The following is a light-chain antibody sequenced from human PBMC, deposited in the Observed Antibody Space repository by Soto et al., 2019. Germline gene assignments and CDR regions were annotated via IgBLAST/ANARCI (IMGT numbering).Light chain of an antibody. Sequence: EIVMTQSPATLSVSPGERATLSCRATESVSSNLAWYQQKPGQAPRLLIYAASTRATGIPARFSGSGSVTEFTLTISSLQPEDVAVYYCQQYDNWPPWTCGQGTNVEVK. CDR3: QQYDNWPPWT. CDR1: ESVSSN. V-gene: IGKV3-15*01. J-gene: IGKJ1*01. CDR2: AAS.